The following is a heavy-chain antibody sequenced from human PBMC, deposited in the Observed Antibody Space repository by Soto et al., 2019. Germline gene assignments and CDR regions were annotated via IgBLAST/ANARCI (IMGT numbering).Heavy chain of an antibody. Sequence: TLSLTCAVSGGSISSGGYSWSWIRQPPGKGLEWIGYIYHSGSTYYNPSLKSRVTISVDRSKNQFSLTLFSVTAADTAVYYCARGPYSNGPYYFDYWGQGTQVTVSS. J-gene: IGHJ4*02. CDR3: ARGPYSNGPYYFDY. D-gene: IGHD5-18*01. CDR1: GGSISSGGYS. CDR2: IYHSGST. V-gene: IGHV4-30-2*01.